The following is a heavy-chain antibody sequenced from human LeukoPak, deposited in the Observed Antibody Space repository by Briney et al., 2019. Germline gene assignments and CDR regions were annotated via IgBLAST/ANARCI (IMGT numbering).Heavy chain of an antibody. D-gene: IGHD3-10*01. CDR3: AKDAMIRRVVIPDY. CDR2: IGGDGTT. J-gene: IGHJ4*02. Sequence: GGSLRLSCATSGFTFSNCGMSWVRQAPGKGLQWLSVIGGDGTTYYADSVKGRFTISRDNSKNTLYLQLNSLRAEDTAVYYCAKDAMIRRVVIPDYWGQGTLVTVSS. V-gene: IGHV3-23*01. CDR1: GFTFSNCG.